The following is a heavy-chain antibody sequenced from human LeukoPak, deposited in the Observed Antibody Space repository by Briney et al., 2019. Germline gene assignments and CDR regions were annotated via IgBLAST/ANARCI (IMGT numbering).Heavy chain of an antibody. CDR2: VYYTESP. V-gene: IGHV4-59*01. J-gene: IGHJ3*02. CDR3: ALGAAFDI. Sequence: SETLSLTCTVSGASITSYFWSWVRQPPGKGLEWIGYVYYTESPNYNPSLKSRLTISADTSKNQFSLRLTSVTPADTAVYYCALGAAFDIWGQGTMVTVSS. CDR1: GASITSYF.